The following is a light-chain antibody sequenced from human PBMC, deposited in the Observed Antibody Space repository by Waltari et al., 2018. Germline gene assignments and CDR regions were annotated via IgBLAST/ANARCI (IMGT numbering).Light chain of an antibody. J-gene: IGKJ1*01. CDR1: QSVSRT. CDR3: QKYGTLPAT. Sequence: EIVWTQSQGTLSLSPGARATLSCRASQSVSRTLAWYQQKPGQAPRLLIYDASIRATGIPDRFSGSGSGTDFSLTISRLEPGDFAVYYCQKYGTLPATFGQGTTVEIK. CDR2: DAS. V-gene: IGKV3-20*01.